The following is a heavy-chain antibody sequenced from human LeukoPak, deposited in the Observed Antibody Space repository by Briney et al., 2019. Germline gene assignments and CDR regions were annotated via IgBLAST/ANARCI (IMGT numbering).Heavy chain of an antibody. J-gene: IGHJ4*02. D-gene: IGHD1-7*01. V-gene: IGHV4-4*07. CDR3: ARGTIIAELNY. Sequence: SETLSLTCTVSGGSISIYYWSWIRQPAGKGLEWIGRIYTSGSTNYNPSLKSRVPMSVDTSKNQFSLKLSSVTAADTAVYYCARGTIIAELNYWGQGTLVTVSS. CDR2: IYTSGST. CDR1: GGSISIYY.